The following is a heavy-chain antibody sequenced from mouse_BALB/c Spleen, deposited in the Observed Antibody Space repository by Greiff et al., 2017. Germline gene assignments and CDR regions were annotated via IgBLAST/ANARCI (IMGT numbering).Heavy chain of an antibody. V-gene: IGHV14-1*02. D-gene: IGHD1-1*01. CDR3: ASSTTVVDYAMDY. CDR1: GFNIKDYY. Sequence: EVKLMESGAELVRPGALVKLSCKASGFNIKDYYMHWVKQRPEQGLEWIGWIDPENGNTIYDPKFQGKASITADTSSNTAYLQLSSLTSEDTAVYYCASSTTVVDYAMDYWGQGTSVTVSS. J-gene: IGHJ4*01. CDR2: IDPENGNT.